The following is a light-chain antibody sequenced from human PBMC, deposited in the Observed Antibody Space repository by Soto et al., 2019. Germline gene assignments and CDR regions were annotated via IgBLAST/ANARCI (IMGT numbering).Light chain of an antibody. CDR2: DTS. V-gene: IGKV1-33*01. CDR3: QQYDNLPYT. Sequence: DITLTQSPSSLSASVGNRVTITCQASQDISNSLNWFQQKPGKAPKLLIYDTSNLETGVPSRFSGSGSGTDFSFTISSLQPEDIATYYCQQYDNLPYTFGQGTNLEIK. J-gene: IGKJ2*01. CDR1: QDISNS.